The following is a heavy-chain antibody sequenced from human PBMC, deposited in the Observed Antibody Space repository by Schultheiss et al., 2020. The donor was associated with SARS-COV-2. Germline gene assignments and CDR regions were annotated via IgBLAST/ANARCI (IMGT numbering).Heavy chain of an antibody. CDR2: MNPNSGGT. CDR1: GYTFTGYY. Sequence: ASVKVSCKASGYTFTGYYMHWVRQAPGQGLEWMGWMNPNSGGTNYAQKFQGRVTMTRDTSISTAYMELSRLRSDDTAVYYCARGGIPELVLYYGMDVWGQGTTVTVSS. D-gene: IGHD6-13*01. J-gene: IGHJ6*02. CDR3: ARGGIPELVLYYGMDV. V-gene: IGHV1-2*02.